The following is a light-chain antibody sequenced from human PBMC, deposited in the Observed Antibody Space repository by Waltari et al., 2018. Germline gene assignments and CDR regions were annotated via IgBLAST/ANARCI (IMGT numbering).Light chain of an antibody. Sequence: QSALTQPRSVSGSPGQSVTISCTGTTSDVGGYDYVSWYQHHPGKAPKPLINDVSDRPPGVPARFFGSKSGTTASLTISGLQAEDEADYYCCSFAGPYTWVFGGGTKLTVL. J-gene: IGLJ3*02. V-gene: IGLV2-11*01. CDR3: CSFAGPYTWV. CDR2: DVS. CDR1: TSDVGGYDY.